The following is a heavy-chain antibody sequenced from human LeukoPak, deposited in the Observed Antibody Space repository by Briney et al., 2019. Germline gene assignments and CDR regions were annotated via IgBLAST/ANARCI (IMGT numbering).Heavy chain of an antibody. D-gene: IGHD3-22*01. V-gene: IGHV3-74*01. CDR3: ARSLDSSGFVY. Sequence: PGGSLRLSCAASGFTFSNYWMHWVRQAPGKGLVWVSRINSDGINTSYADSVKGRFTISRDNAKNSLYLQMNSLRAEDTAVYYCARSLDSSGFVYWGQGTLVTVSS. CDR1: GFTFSNYW. CDR2: INSDGINT. J-gene: IGHJ4*02.